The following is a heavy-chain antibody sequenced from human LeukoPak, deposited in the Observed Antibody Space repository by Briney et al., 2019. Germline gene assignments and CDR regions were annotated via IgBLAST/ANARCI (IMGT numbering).Heavy chain of an antibody. CDR3: ARQHTSGYSYFDY. D-gene: IGHD3-22*01. CDR1: GGSISSYY. CDR2: IYYSGST. V-gene: IGHV4-59*08. Sequence: SETLSLTCTVSGGSISSYYWSWIRQPPGKGLEWIGYIYYSGSTNYNPSLKSRVTISVDTSKNQFSLNLSSVTAADTAVYYCARQHTSGYSYFDYWGQGTLVTVSS. J-gene: IGHJ4*02.